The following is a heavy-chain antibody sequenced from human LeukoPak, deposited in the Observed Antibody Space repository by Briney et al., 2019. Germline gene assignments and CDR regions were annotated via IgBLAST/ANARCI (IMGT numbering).Heavy chain of an antibody. D-gene: IGHD3-22*01. CDR1: GYSISSGYY. Sequence: SETLPLTCAVSGYSISSGYYWGWIRQPPGKGLEWIGSIYHSGSTYYNPSLKSRVTISVDTSKNQFSLKLSSVTAADTAVYYCAREYDSSGYYPPDAFDIWGQGTMVTVSS. J-gene: IGHJ3*02. V-gene: IGHV4-38-2*02. CDR3: AREYDSSGYYPPDAFDI. CDR2: IYHSGST.